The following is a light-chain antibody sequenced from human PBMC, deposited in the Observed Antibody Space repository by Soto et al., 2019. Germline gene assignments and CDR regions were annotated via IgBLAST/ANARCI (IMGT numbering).Light chain of an antibody. CDR3: LLSYSGARPVV. CDR2: DTS. J-gene: IGLJ2*01. V-gene: IGLV7-46*01. CDR1: TGAVTSGHY. Sequence: QAVVTQEPSLTVSPGGTVTLTCGSSTGAVTSGHYPYWFQQKPGQALRTLIYDTSNKHSWTPARFSGSLLGGKAALTLSGAQPEDEAEYYCLLSYSGARPVVFGGGTKLTVL.